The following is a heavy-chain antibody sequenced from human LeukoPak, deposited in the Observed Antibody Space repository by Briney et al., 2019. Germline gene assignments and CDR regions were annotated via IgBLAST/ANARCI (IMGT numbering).Heavy chain of an antibody. CDR2: IYYSGST. CDR3: ARGALLWSRETLYYFDY. V-gene: IGHV4-39*07. D-gene: IGHD2/OR15-2a*01. Sequence: SEALSLTCTVSGGSISSSSYYWGWIRQPPGKGLEWIGSIYYSGSTYYNPSLKSRVTISVDTSKNQFSLKLSSVTAADTAVYYCARGALLWSRETLYYFDYWGQGTLVTVSS. J-gene: IGHJ4*02. CDR1: GGSISSSSYY.